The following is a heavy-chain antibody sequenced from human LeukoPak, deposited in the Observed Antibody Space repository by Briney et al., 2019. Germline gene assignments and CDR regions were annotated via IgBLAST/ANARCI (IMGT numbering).Heavy chain of an antibody. CDR1: GFTFRSAW. V-gene: IGHV3-15*01. J-gene: IGHJ4*02. Sequence: PGGSLRLSCAVSGFTFRSAWMSWVRQAPGKGLEWVGRIRSKTDGGTTDHAAPVKGRFSISRDDSQNTVYLQMNSLKIEDTAVYYCTTAPDSGSRIGYWGQGTLVTVSS. CDR3: TTAPDSGSRIGY. CDR2: IRSKTDGGTT. D-gene: IGHD1-26*01.